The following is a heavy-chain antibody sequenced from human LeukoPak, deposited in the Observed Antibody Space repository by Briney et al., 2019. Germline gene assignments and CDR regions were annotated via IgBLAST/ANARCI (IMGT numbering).Heavy chain of an antibody. J-gene: IGHJ3*02. CDR2: TYPGDSDT. D-gene: IGHD6-19*01. CDR1: GYSFTSYW. Sequence: GESLKISCKGSGYSFTSYWIGWVRQMPGKGLEWMGITYPGDSDTRYSPSFQGQVTISADKSISTAYLQWSSLKASDTAMYYCARLGNSSGWIPDAFDIWGQGTMVTVSS. V-gene: IGHV5-51*01. CDR3: ARLGNSSGWIPDAFDI.